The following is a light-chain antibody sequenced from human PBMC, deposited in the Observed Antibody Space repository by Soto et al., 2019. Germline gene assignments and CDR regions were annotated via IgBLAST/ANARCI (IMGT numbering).Light chain of an antibody. V-gene: IGKV1-39*01. CDR1: RSISSY. CDR3: QQSYSTAIT. CDR2: AAS. J-gene: IGKJ5*01. Sequence: DIQMTQSPSSLSASVGDRVTITCRASRSISSYLNWYQQKPGKAPKLLIYAASSLQRGVPSRFSGSGSGTDFTLTISSLQPEDFATYYCQQSYSTAITFGQGTRLEIK.